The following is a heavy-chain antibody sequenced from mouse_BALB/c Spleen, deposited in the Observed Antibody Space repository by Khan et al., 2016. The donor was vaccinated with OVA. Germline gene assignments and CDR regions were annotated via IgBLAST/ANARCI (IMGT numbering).Heavy chain of an antibody. Sequence: QVQLQQPGPELVKPGASVKMSCKASGYIFTDYVMNWVKQRTGQGLEWIGQIYPGSDSTYYNEKFKDKATLTADRSSSTAYMQLNSLTSEDSAVXFCARGGWDVFAYWGQGTLVTVSA. V-gene: IGHV1-77*01. CDR2: IYPGSDST. CDR1: GYIFTDYV. D-gene: IGHD4-1*01. CDR3: ARGGWDVFAY. J-gene: IGHJ3*01.